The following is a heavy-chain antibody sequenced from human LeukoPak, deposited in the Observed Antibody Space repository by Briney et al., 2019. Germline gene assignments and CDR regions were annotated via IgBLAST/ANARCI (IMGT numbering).Heavy chain of an antibody. CDR3: ARRYYVSSGYYYLDY. CDR2: IYYSGST. D-gene: IGHD3-22*01. Sequence: SQTLSLTCTVSGGSISSGDYYWSWIRQPPGKGLEWIGYIYYSGSTYYNPSLKSRVTISVDTSKNQFSLKLSSVTAADTAVYYCARRYYVSSGYYYLDYWGQGTLVTVSS. J-gene: IGHJ4*02. V-gene: IGHV4-30-4*01. CDR1: GGSISSGDYY.